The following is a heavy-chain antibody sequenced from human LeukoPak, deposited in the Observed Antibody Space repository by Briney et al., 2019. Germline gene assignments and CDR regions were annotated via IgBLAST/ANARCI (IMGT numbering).Heavy chain of an antibody. Sequence: GGSLRLSCAASGFTFSSFWMHWVRQAPGKGLEWVGRSRHKAKKYSTEYAASVKGRFTISRDDSKNSLYLQMNSLKTEDTAVYYCARLYNFAFDIWGQGTMVTVSS. CDR3: ARLYNFAFDI. D-gene: IGHD1-20*01. J-gene: IGHJ3*02. V-gene: IGHV3-72*01. CDR1: GFTFSSFW. CDR2: SRHKAKKYST.